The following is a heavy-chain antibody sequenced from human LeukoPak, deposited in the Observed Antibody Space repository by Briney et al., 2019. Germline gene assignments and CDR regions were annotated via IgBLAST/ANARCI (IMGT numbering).Heavy chain of an antibody. CDR1: GFTFSGNA. Sequence: VGSLRLSSAAPGFTFSGNAMSSVSPAPGGGRGWVSAISGSGGSTYYADSLKGWFTISRDNSKNTLYLQMNSLRAEDTAIYYCAKDPSPAGYSSVYWGQGTLVTVSS. D-gene: IGHD2-2*01. J-gene: IGHJ4*02. V-gene: IGHV3-23*01. CDR2: ISGSGGST. CDR3: AKDPSPAGYSSVY.